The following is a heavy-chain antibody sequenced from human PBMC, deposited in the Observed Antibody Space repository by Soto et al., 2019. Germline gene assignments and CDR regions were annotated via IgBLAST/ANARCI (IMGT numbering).Heavy chain of an antibody. CDR3: CGPSTVTINWFFGL. V-gene: IGHV3-66*01. Sequence: EVQLVASGGGLVQPGGSLRLSCAASGFTVSSNYMSWVRQAPGKGLEWVSIIYGGGRTNYADSVKARFTVSRDNYKNTLYLQMNSLRAEDTAMYYCCGPSTVTINWFFGLWGRGTLVTVSS. J-gene: IGHJ2*01. CDR2: IYGGGRT. D-gene: IGHD4-17*01. CDR1: GFTVSSNY.